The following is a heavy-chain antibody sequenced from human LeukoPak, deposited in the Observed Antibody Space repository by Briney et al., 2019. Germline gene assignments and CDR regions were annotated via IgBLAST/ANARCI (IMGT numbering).Heavy chain of an antibody. CDR1: GGSISSYY. D-gene: IGHD3-9*01. CDR2: IYYSGST. Sequence: KPSETLSLTCTVSGGSISSYYWSWIRQPPGNGLEWIGYIYYSGSTNYNPSLKSRVTISVDTSKNQFSLKLRSVTAADTAVYYCARVTGYMIEDYFDYWGQGILVTVSS. J-gene: IGHJ4*02. CDR3: ARVTGYMIEDYFDY. V-gene: IGHV4-59*01.